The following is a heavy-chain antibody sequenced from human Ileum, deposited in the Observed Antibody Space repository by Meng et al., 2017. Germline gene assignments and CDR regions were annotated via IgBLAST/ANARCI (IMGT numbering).Heavy chain of an antibody. D-gene: IGHD3-10*02. Sequence: QEQLWAAWLGLGKPSETLSLTCSASGGSIESNIWWTWIRPPPGQGLEWFGEVYHSGSTHYNPSLQSRVTISIDNSKNRFSLSLNSVTAADTAIYYCARADYVRYFDLWGRGTLVTAPQ. CDR2: VYHSGST. CDR1: GGSIESNIW. CDR3: ARADYVRYFDL. J-gene: IGHJ2*01. V-gene: IGHV4-4*02.